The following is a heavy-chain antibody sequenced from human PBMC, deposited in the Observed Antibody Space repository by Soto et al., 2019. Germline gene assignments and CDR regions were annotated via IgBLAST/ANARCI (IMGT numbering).Heavy chain of an antibody. V-gene: IGHV3-48*02. D-gene: IGHD3-10*01. CDR1: GFTFSSYS. CDR2: ISSSSSTI. J-gene: IGHJ6*02. Sequence: VQLVESGGGLVQPGGSLRLSCAASGFTFSSYSMNWVRQAPGQGLEWVSYISSSSSTIYYADSVKGRFTISRDNAKNSLYLQMTSLRDEDTAVYYCARDYRDVLLWFGELLGRYYGMDVWGQGTTVTVSS. CDR3: ARDYRDVLLWFGELLGRYYGMDV.